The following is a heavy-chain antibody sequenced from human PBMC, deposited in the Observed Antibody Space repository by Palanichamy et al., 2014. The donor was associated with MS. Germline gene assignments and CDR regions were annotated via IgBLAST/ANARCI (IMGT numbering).Heavy chain of an antibody. CDR3: ARDIGPVPGDYYYGLDV. V-gene: IGHV1-18*04. J-gene: IGHJ6*02. CDR1: GYTFSSYG. Sequence: QVQLVQSGAEVKEPGASVRVSCKASGYTFSSYGISWARQAPGQGLEWMGWISTYNGNTKYAQKFQDRVTMTTDTSTTTAHMDLRCLRSDDSAVYFCARDIGPVPGDYYYGLDVWGQGTTVTVSS. D-gene: IGHD3-10*01. CDR2: ISTYNGNT.